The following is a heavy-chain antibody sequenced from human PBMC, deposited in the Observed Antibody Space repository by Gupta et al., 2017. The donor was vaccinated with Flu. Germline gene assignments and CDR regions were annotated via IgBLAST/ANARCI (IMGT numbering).Heavy chain of an antibody. D-gene: IGHD7-27*01. Sequence: QVQLQESGPGLVKPSATLSLTCTVSGGSISSYYWSWIRQPPGKGLEWIGYIYYSGSTNYNPSLKSRVTISVDTSKNQFSLKLSSVTAADTAVYYCARELGLGMFDYWGQGTLVTVSS. J-gene: IGHJ4*02. CDR3: ARELGLGMFDY. CDR1: GGSISSYY. V-gene: IGHV4-59*01. CDR2: IYYSGST.